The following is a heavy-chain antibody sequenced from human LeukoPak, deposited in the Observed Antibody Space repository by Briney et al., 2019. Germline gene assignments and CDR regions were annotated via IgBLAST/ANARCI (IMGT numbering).Heavy chain of an antibody. D-gene: IGHD4-11*01. Sequence: GGSLRLSCAASGFTFSSYAMSWVRHAPGKGLEWVSAISGSGGSTYYADSVKGRFTISRDNSKNTLYLQMNSLRAEDTAVYYCAKDRADYNTHWFDPWGQGTLVTVSS. V-gene: IGHV3-23*01. J-gene: IGHJ5*02. CDR2: ISGSGGST. CDR3: AKDRADYNTHWFDP. CDR1: GFTFSSYA.